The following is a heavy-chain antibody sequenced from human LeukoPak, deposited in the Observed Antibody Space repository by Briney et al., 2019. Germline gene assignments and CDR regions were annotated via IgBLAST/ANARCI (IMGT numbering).Heavy chain of an antibody. CDR3: AKAYDSSGLFNAFDI. Sequence: GGSLRLSCAASGFTFNDFAMHWVRQSPGKGLEWVSGSSWDSSRLEYADSVKGRFTISRDNAKNSLYLEMKSLRAEDTGLYYCAKAYDSSGLFNAFDIWGQGTMVTVSS. CDR1: GFTFNDFA. V-gene: IGHV3-9*01. D-gene: IGHD3-22*01. CDR2: SSWDSSRL. J-gene: IGHJ3*02.